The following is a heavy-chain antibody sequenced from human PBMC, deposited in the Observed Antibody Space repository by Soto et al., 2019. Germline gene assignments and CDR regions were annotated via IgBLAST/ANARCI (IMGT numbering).Heavy chain of an antibody. D-gene: IGHD4-17*01. J-gene: IGHJ4*02. Sequence: SETLSLTCTVSGGSISSSSYYWGWIRQPPGKGLEWIGSIYYSGSTYYNPSLKSRVTISVDTSKNQFSLKLSSVTAADTAVYYCARRPGNGDYYFEYWGQGTLVTVSS. CDR1: GGSISSSSYY. V-gene: IGHV4-39*01. CDR2: IYYSGST. CDR3: ARRPGNGDYYFEY.